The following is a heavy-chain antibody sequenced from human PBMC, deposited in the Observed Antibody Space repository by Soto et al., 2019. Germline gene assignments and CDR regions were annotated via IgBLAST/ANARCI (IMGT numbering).Heavy chain of an antibody. CDR3: ARGYCSSNSCYMIPDY. D-gene: IGHD2-2*02. CDR1: GGTFSSYA. CDR2: IIPIFGTA. V-gene: IGHV1-69*06. J-gene: IGHJ4*02. Sequence: QVQLVQSGAEVKKPGSSVKVSCKASGGTFSSYAISWVRQAPGQGLEWMGGIIPIFGTANYAQKFQGRVTIAADKSTSTAYVELSSLSSEDTAVYYCARGYCSSNSCYMIPDYWGQGTLVTVSS.